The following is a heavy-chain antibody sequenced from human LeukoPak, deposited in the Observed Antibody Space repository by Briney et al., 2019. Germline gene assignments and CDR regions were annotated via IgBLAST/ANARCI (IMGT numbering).Heavy chain of an antibody. CDR3: ARDSGSYYFDY. J-gene: IGHJ4*02. V-gene: IGHV1-18*01. CDR1: GYTFTSYG. Sequence: ASVKVSGKASGYTFTSYGISWVRQAPGQGSEWMGWSSAYNGNTNYAQKLQGRVTMTTDTSTSTAYMELRSLRSDDPAVYYCARDSGSYYFDYWGQGNLVTVSS. CDR2: SSAYNGNT. D-gene: IGHD1-26*01.